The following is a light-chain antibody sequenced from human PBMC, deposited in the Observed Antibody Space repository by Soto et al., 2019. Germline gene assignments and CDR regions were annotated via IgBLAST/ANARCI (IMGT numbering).Light chain of an antibody. Sequence: QSALTQPRSVSGSPGQSVTISCTGTSSDVGSYNYVSWYQQHPGKAPKLMIYDVTYRPSGVPDRFSGSKSGNTASLTISGLQAEDEADYHCCSYAGSYTGVFGGGTKLTVL. CDR3: CSYAGSYTGV. CDR2: DVT. V-gene: IGLV2-11*01. J-gene: IGLJ3*02. CDR1: SSDVGSYNY.